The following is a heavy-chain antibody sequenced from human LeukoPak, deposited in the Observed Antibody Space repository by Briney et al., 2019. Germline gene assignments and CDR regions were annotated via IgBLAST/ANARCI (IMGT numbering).Heavy chain of an antibody. CDR2: TNPNSGGT. CDR3: ASVVAPIYYYYYGMDV. J-gene: IGHJ6*02. D-gene: IGHD2-2*01. Sequence: ASVKVSCKASGYTFTGYYMHWVRQAPGQGLEWMGWTNPNSGGTNYAQKFQGRVTMTRDTSISTVYMELSRLRSGDTAVYYCASVVAPIYYYYYGMDVWGQGTTVTVSS. CDR1: GYTFTGYY. V-gene: IGHV1-2*02.